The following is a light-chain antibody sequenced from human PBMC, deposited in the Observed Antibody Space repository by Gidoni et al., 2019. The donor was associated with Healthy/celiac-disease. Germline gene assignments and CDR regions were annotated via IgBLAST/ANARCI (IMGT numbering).Light chain of an antibody. CDR2: DAS. CDR3: QQRSNWPL. V-gene: IGKV3-11*01. CDR1: QSVSSY. J-gene: IGKJ4*01. Sequence: EMVLTQSPATLSLSPGERATLSCRASQSVSSYLAWYQQKPGQAPRLLIYDASNRATGIPARFSGSGSGTDFTLTISSLEPEDFAVYYCQQRSNWPLFGGXTKVEIK.